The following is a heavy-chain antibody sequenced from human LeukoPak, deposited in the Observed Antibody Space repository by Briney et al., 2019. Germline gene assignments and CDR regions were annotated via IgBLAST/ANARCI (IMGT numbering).Heavy chain of an antibody. J-gene: IGHJ3*02. D-gene: IGHD3-10*01. CDR1: GGSISTYY. CDR3: ARDWLPTRDYYGSGTFPAFDI. V-gene: IGHV4-59*01. Sequence: PSETLSLTCTVSGGSISTYYWSWIRQPPGKGLEWIGYVYYSGSTDYNPSLKSRVTISVDTSKNQFSLKLTSVTAADTAVYYCARDWLPTRDYYGSGTFPAFDIWGQGTMVTVSS. CDR2: VYYSGST.